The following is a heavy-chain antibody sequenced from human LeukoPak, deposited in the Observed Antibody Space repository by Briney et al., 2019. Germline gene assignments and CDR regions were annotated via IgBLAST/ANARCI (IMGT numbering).Heavy chain of an antibody. J-gene: IGHJ3*02. CDR3: ARRGGISPSDFDI. Sequence: GASVKVSCKASGGTFSIYAISWVRQAPGQGREWMGGIIPIFGTANYAQKFQGRVTITADQSTSTAYMELSSLRSEDTAVYYCARRGGISPSDFDIWGQGTMVTVSS. V-gene: IGHV1-69*13. CDR1: GGTFSIYA. CDR2: IIPIFGTA.